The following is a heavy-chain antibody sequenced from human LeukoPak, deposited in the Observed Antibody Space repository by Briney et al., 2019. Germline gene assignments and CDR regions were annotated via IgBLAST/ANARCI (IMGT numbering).Heavy chain of an antibody. V-gene: IGHV3-7*01. CDR2: IAPDGSTQ. CDR1: GFTFSLYS. D-gene: IGHD1-26*01. CDR3: ARVIGGAIDH. Sequence: PGGSLRLSCAASGFTFSLYSMTWVRQAPGKGLEWVANIAPDGSTQNYVDSLGGRFTISRDNPKNSLYLQMHSLRAEDAAVYYCARVIGGAIDHWGQGTLVTASS. J-gene: IGHJ4*02.